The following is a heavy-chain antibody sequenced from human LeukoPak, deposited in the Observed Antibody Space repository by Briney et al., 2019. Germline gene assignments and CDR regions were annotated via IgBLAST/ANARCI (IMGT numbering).Heavy chain of an antibody. CDR1: GYTFTSYY. V-gene: IGHV1-46*01. CDR3: ARTTGTTVGYDY. CDR2: INPSGGST. Sequence: ASVKVSCKASGYTFTSYYMHWARQAPGQGLEWMGIINPSGGSTSYAQKFQGGVTMTRDTSTSTVYMELSSLRSEDTAVYYCARTTGTTVGYDYWGQGTLVTVSS. D-gene: IGHD1-7*01. J-gene: IGHJ4*02.